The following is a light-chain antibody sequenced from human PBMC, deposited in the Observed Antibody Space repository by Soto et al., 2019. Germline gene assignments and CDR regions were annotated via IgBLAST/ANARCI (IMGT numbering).Light chain of an antibody. CDR1: QGISSY. Sequence: AIRMTQSPSSFSASTGDRVTITCRASQGISSYLAWYQQKPGKAPKLLIYAASSLQSGVPSRFSGIGSGTDFTLTISSLQPEDGATYDGQQTYSTPPTFGQGTKVDIK. J-gene: IGKJ1*01. V-gene: IGKV1-8*01. CDR3: QQTYSTPPT. CDR2: AAS.